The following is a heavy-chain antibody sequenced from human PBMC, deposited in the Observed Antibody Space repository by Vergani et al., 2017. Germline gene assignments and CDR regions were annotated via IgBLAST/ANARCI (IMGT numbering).Heavy chain of an antibody. CDR2: ISGSGGNT. V-gene: IGHV3-23*04. J-gene: IGHJ6*02. CDR3: AKGVYCSSTSCYEGRGYYYGMGV. D-gene: IGHD2-2*01. Sequence: EVQLVESGGVVVQPGGSLRLSCAASGFTFSSYAMSWVRQVPGKGLEWVSGISGSGGNTYYANSVKGRFTISRDNSKNTLYLQMNSLRADDTAVYYCAKGVYCSSTSCYEGRGYYYGMGVWGQGP. CDR1: GFTFSSYA.